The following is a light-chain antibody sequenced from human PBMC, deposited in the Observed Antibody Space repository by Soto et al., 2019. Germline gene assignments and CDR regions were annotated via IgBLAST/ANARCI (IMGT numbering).Light chain of an antibody. CDR2: GAS. CDR1: QSVSSSY. Sequence: IVLTQSPGTLSLSPGERATLSCRASQSVSSSYLAWYQQKPGQAPRLLIYGASSRATGIPDRFSGSGSGTDFTLTISRLEAEDFAVYYCQQYGSSHLTFGGGTKVDIK. J-gene: IGKJ4*01. CDR3: QQYGSSHLT. V-gene: IGKV3-20*01.